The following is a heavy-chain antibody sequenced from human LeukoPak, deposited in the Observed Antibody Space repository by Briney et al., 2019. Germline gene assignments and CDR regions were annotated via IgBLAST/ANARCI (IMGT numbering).Heavy chain of an antibody. CDR1: GGSISSYY. CDR3: ARINGYNWDY. D-gene: IGHD5-24*01. J-gene: IGHJ4*02. CDR2: IYYSGST. V-gene: IGHV4-59*08. Sequence: SETLSLTCTVSGGSISSYYWSWIRQPPGKGLEWIGYIYYSGSTNYNPSLESRVTISVDTSKNQFSLKLSSVTAADTAVYYCARINGYNWDYWGQGTLVTVSS.